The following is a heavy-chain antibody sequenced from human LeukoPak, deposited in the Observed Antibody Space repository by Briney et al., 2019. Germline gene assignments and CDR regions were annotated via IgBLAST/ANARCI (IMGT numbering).Heavy chain of an antibody. Sequence: GGSLRLSCAASGFTVSSNYMSWVRQAPGKGLEWVSVIYSGGSTYYADSVKGRFTISRDNSKNTLCLQMNSLRAEDTAVYYCASPHSSGWSDDAFDIWGQGTMVTVSS. CDR3: ASPHSSGWSDDAFDI. CDR1: GFTVSSNY. CDR2: IYSGGST. D-gene: IGHD6-19*01. J-gene: IGHJ3*02. V-gene: IGHV3-53*01.